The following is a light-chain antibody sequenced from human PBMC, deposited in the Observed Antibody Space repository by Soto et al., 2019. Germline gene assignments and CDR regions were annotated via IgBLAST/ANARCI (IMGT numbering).Light chain of an antibody. V-gene: IGLV2-14*01. Sequence: QSALTQPASVSGSPGQSITISCTGARSDVGRYNYVSWYQQHPGKAPKLIIYEVSNRPSGVSNRFSGSKSGNTASLTISGLQAEDGADYYCSSYTSSDPHGAFFGAGTKVTVL. J-gene: IGLJ1*01. CDR3: SSYTSSDPHGAF. CDR1: RSDVGRYNY. CDR2: EVS.